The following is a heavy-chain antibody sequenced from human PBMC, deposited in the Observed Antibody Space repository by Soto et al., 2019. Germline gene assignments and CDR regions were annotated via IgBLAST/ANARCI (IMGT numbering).Heavy chain of an antibody. J-gene: IGHJ3*02. D-gene: IGHD6-19*01. Sequence: QVQLQESGPGLVKPSGTLSLTCAVSGGSISSSNWWSWVRQPPGKGLEWIGVIYHSGSTNYNPSLKSRVTISVDKSKNQFSLKLSSVTAADTALYYCARGEEAVAGDDAFDIWGQGTMVSVSS. CDR2: IYHSGST. CDR1: GGSISSSNW. V-gene: IGHV4-4*02. CDR3: ARGEEAVAGDDAFDI.